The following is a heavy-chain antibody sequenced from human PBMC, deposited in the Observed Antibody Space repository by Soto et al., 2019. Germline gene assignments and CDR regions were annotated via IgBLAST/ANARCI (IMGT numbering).Heavy chain of an antibody. D-gene: IGHD7-27*01. Sequence: QVQLQESGPGLVRPSETLSLTCTVSGDSVNSGSYYWSWIRHPPGKGLEYIAYISSSGRTDYNPYLESRVTITMDTSRNQFSLKLSSVTAADTALYYCARTNSRGHWATWYWGQGTLVTVSS. J-gene: IGHJ4*02. CDR1: GDSVNSGSYY. V-gene: IGHV4-61*01. CDR2: ISSSGRT. CDR3: ARTNSRGHWATWY.